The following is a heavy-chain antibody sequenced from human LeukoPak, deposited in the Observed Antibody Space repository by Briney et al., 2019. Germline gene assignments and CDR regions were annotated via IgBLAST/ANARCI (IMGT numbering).Heavy chain of an antibody. CDR1: GYTFTGYY. J-gene: IGHJ4*02. D-gene: IGHD6-19*01. CDR3: ARAYSSGWYQSGVYFDY. Sequence: ASVKLSCKASGYTFTGYYMHWVRQAPGQGLEWMGWINPNSGGTNYAQKFQGRVTMTRDTSISTAYMELSRLRSDDTAVYYCARAYSSGWYQSGVYFDYWGQGTLVTVSS. V-gene: IGHV1-2*02. CDR2: INPNSGGT.